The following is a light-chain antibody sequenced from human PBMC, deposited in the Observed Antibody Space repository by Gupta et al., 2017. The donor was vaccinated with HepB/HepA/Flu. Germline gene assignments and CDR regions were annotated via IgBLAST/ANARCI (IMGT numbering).Light chain of an antibody. V-gene: IGKV1D-13*01. CDR1: QGISSA. CDR3: QQFNNPLT. Sequence: AIQLTQSPSSLSASVGDRVTITCRASQGISSALAWYQQKPGKAPKLLIYDASSLESGVPSRFSGSGSGTGFTLTISSLQPEDFATYYCQQFNNPLTFGPGTKVDIK. CDR2: DAS. J-gene: IGKJ3*01.